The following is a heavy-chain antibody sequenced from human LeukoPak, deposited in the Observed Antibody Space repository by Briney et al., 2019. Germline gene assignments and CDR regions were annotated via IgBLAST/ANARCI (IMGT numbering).Heavy chain of an antibody. CDR2: ISSGSNYI. Sequence: GGSLRLSCAASGFTFSSYSMVWVRQAPGKGLEWVSSISSGSNYIYYADSVKGRFTISRDNARTSLYLQMNSLRAEDTAVYYCARDKAQDSVYYGMDVWGRGTTVTVSS. J-gene: IGHJ6*02. V-gene: IGHV3-21*06. D-gene: IGHD6-6*01. CDR3: ARDKAQDSVYYGMDV. CDR1: GFTFSSYS.